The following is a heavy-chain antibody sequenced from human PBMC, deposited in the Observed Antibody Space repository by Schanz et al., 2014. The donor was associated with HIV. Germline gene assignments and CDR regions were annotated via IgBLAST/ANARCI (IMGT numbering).Heavy chain of an antibody. CDR2: LWHDGSNK. CDR3: ARTSRIVIPDRDPRLSYLYGMDV. Sequence: QVQLVESGGGVIQPGRSLRLSCAASGFTFSNYGMHWVRQAPGRGLEWVAVLWHDGSNKYYVDSVKDRFTISRDNSKNTLYLQMNGLRADDTAVYYCARTSRIVIPDRDPRLSYLYGMDVWGQGTTVTVSS. V-gene: IGHV3-33*01. CDR1: GFTFSNYG. J-gene: IGHJ6*02. D-gene: IGHD1-26*01.